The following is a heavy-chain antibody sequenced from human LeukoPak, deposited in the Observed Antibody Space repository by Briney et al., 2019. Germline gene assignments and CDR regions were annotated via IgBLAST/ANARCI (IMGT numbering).Heavy chain of an antibody. CDR1: GFTFTNYW. V-gene: IGHV3-7*01. Sequence: GGSLRLSCAASGFTFTNYWMSWVRQPPGKGLEWVANIRHDESEIYYVDSVRGRFTISRDNAKDSLFLQMNSLRAEDTAVYYCARDPGRSGWDYWGQGALVTVSS. CDR2: IRHDESEI. D-gene: IGHD6-19*01. CDR3: ARDPGRSGWDY. J-gene: IGHJ4*02.